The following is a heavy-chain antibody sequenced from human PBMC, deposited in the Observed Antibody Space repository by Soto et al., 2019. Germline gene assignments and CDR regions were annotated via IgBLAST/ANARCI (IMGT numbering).Heavy chain of an antibody. J-gene: IGHJ6*02. Sequence: GGSLRLSCAASGFTFDDYAMHWVRQAPGKGLEWVSGISWKSGSIGYADSVKGRFTISRDNAKNSLYLQMNSLRAEDTALYYCAKVRIPYYYYYGMDVWGQGTTVTVSS. CDR1: GFTFDDYA. D-gene: IGHD2-21*01. CDR2: ISWKSGSI. CDR3: AKVRIPYYYYYGMDV. V-gene: IGHV3-9*01.